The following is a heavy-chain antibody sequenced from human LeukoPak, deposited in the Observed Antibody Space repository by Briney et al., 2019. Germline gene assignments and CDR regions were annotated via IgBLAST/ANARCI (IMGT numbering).Heavy chain of an antibody. CDR1: GFTFSSHA. Sequence: GGSLRLSCAASGFTFSSHAMSWVRQAPGKGLEWVSAISGSGDSTYYADSVKGRFTISRDNSKNTLYLQMNSLRAEDTAVYYCASHYYGSGSFYYPDYYYYMDVWGKGTTVTISS. D-gene: IGHD3-10*01. CDR2: ISGSGDST. J-gene: IGHJ6*03. CDR3: ASHYYGSGSFYYPDYYYYMDV. V-gene: IGHV3-23*01.